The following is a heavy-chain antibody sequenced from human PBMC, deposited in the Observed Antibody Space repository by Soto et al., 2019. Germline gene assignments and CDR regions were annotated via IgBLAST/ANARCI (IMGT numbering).Heavy chain of an antibody. CDR1: GFTFSSYS. CDR3: ARPEYSSSSYGMDV. Sequence: EVQLVESGGGLVQPGGSLRLSCAASGFTFSSYSMNWVRQAPGKGLEWVSFISSSSSTIYYQDSVKGRFTISRDNAKYPLYLQMNSLRDEDKAVYYCARPEYSSSSYGMDVWGQGTTVTVSS. V-gene: IGHV3-48*02. CDR2: ISSSSSTI. J-gene: IGHJ6*02. D-gene: IGHD6-6*01.